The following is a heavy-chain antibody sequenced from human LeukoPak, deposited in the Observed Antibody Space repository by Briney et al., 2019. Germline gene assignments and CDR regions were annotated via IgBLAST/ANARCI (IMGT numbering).Heavy chain of an antibody. CDR3: ARLGYCSSTSCPYYYYYMDV. Sequence: GGSLRLSCAASGFTFDDYGMSWVRQAPGKGLEWVSGINWNGGSTGYADSVKGRFTISRDNAKNSLYLQMNSLRAEDTALYYCARLGYCSSTSCPYYYYYMDVWGKETTVTVSS. D-gene: IGHD2-2*01. J-gene: IGHJ6*03. CDR1: GFTFDDYG. CDR2: INWNGGST. V-gene: IGHV3-20*04.